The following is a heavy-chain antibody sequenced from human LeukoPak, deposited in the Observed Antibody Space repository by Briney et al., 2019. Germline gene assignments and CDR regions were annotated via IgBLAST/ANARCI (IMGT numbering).Heavy chain of an antibody. CDR3: ARNLYDFLTGFDS. D-gene: IGHD3-9*01. J-gene: IGHJ4*02. CDR1: GFTFSSYS. CDR2: IRSSSSII. Sequence: PGGSLRLSCAASGFTFSSYSMTWVRQSPGKGLEWVSYIRSSSSIIHYADSVKGRFTISRDNAKSSLYLQMNSLRDEDTAVYYCARNLYDFLTGFDSWGQGTLVTVSS. V-gene: IGHV3-48*02.